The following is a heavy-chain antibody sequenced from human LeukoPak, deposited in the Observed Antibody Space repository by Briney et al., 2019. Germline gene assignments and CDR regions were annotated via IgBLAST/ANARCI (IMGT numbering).Heavy chain of an antibody. CDR2: INHSGST. CDR3: ARGPPTDYYDSSGFYCVFDY. CDR1: GGSFSGYY. Sequence: PSETLSLTCAVYGGSFSGYYWSWIRQPPGKGLEWIGEINHSGSTNYNPSLKSRVTISVDTSKNQFSLKLSSVTAADTAVYFCARGPPTDYYDSSGFYCVFDYWGQGTLVTVSS. V-gene: IGHV4-34*01. D-gene: IGHD3-22*01. J-gene: IGHJ4*02.